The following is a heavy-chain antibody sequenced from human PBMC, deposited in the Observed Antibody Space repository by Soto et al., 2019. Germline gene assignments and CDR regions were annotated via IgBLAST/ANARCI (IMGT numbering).Heavy chain of an antibody. J-gene: IGHJ4*02. CDR3: AKDDSSDWLYFDS. V-gene: IGHV3-23*01. CDR1: GFIFDSYA. CDR2: ISGRGDIT. D-gene: IGHD6-19*01. Sequence: EVQLLQSGGGLVQPGGSLRLSCAASGFIFDSYAMNWVRQVPGKGLEWVSVISGRGDITYYADPVKGRFTISRDNSKNTLYLQMSSLSAEDTAVYFCAKDDSSDWLYFDSGGQGTLVTVSS.